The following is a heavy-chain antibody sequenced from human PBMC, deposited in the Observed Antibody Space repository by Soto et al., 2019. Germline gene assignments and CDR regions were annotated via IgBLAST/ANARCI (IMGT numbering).Heavy chain of an antibody. CDR1: GFPFSNYA. Sequence: ESGGGVVQPGKSLRISCSVSGFPFSNYAMHWVRQAPGKGLEWVALVSFDGDNTYYADSVKGRFTISRDNSNNTLSLQMNSLRAEDTAVYYCARVRIQHWLNDAFDVWGQGTMVTVSS. V-gene: IGHV3-30-3*01. CDR3: ARVRIQHWLNDAFDV. J-gene: IGHJ3*01. CDR2: VSFDGDNT. D-gene: IGHD1-1*01.